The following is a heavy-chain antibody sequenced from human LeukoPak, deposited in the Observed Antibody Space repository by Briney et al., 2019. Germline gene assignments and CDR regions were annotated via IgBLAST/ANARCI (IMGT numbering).Heavy chain of an antibody. J-gene: IGHJ5*02. CDR2: IYYSGST. CDR3: ARASGYSYGYSWSDP. Sequence: PSETLSLTCAVYGGSFSGCYWSWIRQPPGKGLEWIGYIYYSGSTNYNPSLKSRVTISVDTSKNQFSLKLSSVTAADTAVYYCARASGYSYGYSWSDPWGQGTLVTVSS. D-gene: IGHD5-18*01. V-gene: IGHV4-59*01. CDR1: GGSFSGCY.